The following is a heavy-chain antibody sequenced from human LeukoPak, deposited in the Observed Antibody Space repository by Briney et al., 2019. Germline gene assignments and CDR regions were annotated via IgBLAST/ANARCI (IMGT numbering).Heavy chain of an antibody. D-gene: IGHD3-22*01. CDR2: ISGDAGST. J-gene: IGHJ4*02. Sequence: GGSLRLSCAASGFAFCTYAVSWVRQAPGKGLEWVSVISGDAGSTVYADSVKGRFTISRDNSKNTLYLQMNSLRAEDTAVYYCAKCSGYYDSSGYYFDYWGQGTLVTVSS. CDR1: GFAFCTYA. V-gene: IGHV3-23*01. CDR3: AKCSGYYDSSGYYFDY.